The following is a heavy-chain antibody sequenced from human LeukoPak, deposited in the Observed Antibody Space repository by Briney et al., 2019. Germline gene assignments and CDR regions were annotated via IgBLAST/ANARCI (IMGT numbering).Heavy chain of an antibody. J-gene: IGHJ3*02. CDR2: ISSSSSTI. CDR3: ARARVYSSGPSDAFDI. Sequence: PGGSLRLSCAASGFTFSSYSMNWVRQAPGKRLEWVSYISSSSSTIYYADSVKGRFTISRDNAKNSLYLQMNSLRAEDTAVYYCARARVYSSGPSDAFDIWGQGTMVTVSS. D-gene: IGHD3-22*01. V-gene: IGHV3-48*01. CDR1: GFTFSSYS.